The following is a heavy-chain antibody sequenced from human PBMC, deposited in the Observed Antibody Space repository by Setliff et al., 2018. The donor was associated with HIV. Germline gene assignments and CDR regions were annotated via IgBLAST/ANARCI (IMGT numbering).Heavy chain of an antibody. CDR3: ARGRGSSSSWPIDY. D-gene: IGHD6-13*01. J-gene: IGHJ4*02. Sequence: SETLSLTCAVYGGSFNDYYWTWIRQPPGKGLEWIGEIDHSGSTKYHASLKSRVTISIDTSKNQFSLRLSSVTAADTAVYFCARGRGSSSSWPIDYWGQGTLVTVSS. CDR1: GGSFNDYY. V-gene: IGHV4-34*01. CDR2: IDHSGST.